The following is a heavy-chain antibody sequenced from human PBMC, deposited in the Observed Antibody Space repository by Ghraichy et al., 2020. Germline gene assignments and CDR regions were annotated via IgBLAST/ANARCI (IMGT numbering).Heavy chain of an antibody. CDR2: ISSSGTTL. Sequence: GGSLRLSCAASGFTFSDYYMSWIRQAPGKGLEWVSYISSSGTTLYYAASVKGRFTISRDNAKNSLYLQMNSLRAEDTAVYYCARDRERASDSLFRRLLLYWGQGTLLTVSS. J-gene: IGHJ4*02. CDR1: GFTFSDYY. V-gene: IGHV3-11*01. CDR3: ARDRERASDSLFRRLLLY. D-gene: IGHD3-9*01.